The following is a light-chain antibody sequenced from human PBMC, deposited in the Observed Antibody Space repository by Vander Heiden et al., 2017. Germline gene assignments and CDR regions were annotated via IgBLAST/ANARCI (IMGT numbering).Light chain of an antibody. CDR1: SSDVGSYNY. J-gene: IGLJ3*02. CDR3: TSYTTSNTPFV. Sequence: TIPCTGTSSDVGSYNYVSWYQQHPGKAPKLIIYDVTNRPSGVSNRFSGSKSGNTASLTISGLQAEDEADYYCTSYTTSNTPFVLGGGTKLTVL. V-gene: IGLV2-14*04. CDR2: DVT.